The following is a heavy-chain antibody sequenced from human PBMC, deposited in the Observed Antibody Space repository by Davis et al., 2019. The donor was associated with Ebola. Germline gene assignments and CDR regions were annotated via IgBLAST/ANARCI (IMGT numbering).Heavy chain of an antibody. V-gene: IGHV3-7*03. D-gene: IGHD4-17*01. J-gene: IGHJ4*02. CDR2: IKQDGSEK. CDR3: AKDSPRDYGDYG. CDR1: GFTFSSYW. Sequence: PGGSLRLSCAASGFTFSSYWMSWVRQAPGKGLEWVANIKQDGSEKYYVDSVKGRFTISRDNSKNTLYLQMNSLRAEDTAVYYCAKDSPRDYGDYGWGQGTLVTVSS.